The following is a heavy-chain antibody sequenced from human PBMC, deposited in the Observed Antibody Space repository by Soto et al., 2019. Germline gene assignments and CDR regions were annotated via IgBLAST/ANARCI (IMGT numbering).Heavy chain of an antibody. CDR2: IYWDDDK. Sequence: QITLKESGPTLVKPTQTLTLTCTFSGFSLSTSGVGVGWIRQPPGKALEWLALIYWDDDKRYSPSLKSRLTITKDTSKNQVVLTMTSMDPVDTATYYCAHTRVELGSCSGGSCYANQVMGDNWFDPWGQGTLVTVSS. CDR3: AHTRVELGSCSGGSCYANQVMGDNWFDP. V-gene: IGHV2-5*02. D-gene: IGHD2-15*01. CDR1: GFSLSTSGVG. J-gene: IGHJ5*02.